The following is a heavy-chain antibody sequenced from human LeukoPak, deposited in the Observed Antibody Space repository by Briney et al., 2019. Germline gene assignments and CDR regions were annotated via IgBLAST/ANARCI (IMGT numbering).Heavy chain of an antibody. CDR3: ARGRVDLDIVVVVAATKFDY. Sequence: SETLSLTCAVYGWSFSGYYWSWIRQPPGKGLEWIGEINHSGSTNYNPSLKSRVTISVDTSKNQFSLKLSSVTAADTAVYYCARGRVDLDIVVVVAATKFDYWGQGTLVTVSS. J-gene: IGHJ4*02. CDR2: INHSGST. V-gene: IGHV4-34*01. D-gene: IGHD2-15*01. CDR1: GWSFSGYY.